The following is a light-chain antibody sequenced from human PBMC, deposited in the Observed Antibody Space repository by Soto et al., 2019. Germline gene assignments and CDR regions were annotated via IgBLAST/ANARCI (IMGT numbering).Light chain of an antibody. V-gene: IGLV2-11*01. J-gene: IGLJ3*02. CDR3: CSSGGNYNFRV. CDR2: DVS. CDR1: NSDVGGYDF. Sequence: QSALTQPRSVSGSPGQSVTMSCIGSNSDVGGYDFVSWYQHHPGKVPKLLIYDVSKRPSGVPDRFSGSKSGNTASLTISGLQAEDEADYYCCSSGGNYNFRVFGGGTKLTVL.